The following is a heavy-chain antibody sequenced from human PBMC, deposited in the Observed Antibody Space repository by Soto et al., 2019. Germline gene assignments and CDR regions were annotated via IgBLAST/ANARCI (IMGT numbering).Heavy chain of an antibody. V-gene: IGHV3-23*01. J-gene: IGHJ4*02. D-gene: IGHD6-19*01. CDR3: AKGHGRYSRGWYSDY. CDR2: ISGSGGST. Sequence: EVQLLESGGGLVQPGGSLRLSCAASGFTFSSYAMSWVRQAPGKGLEWVSAISGSGGSTYYADSVKGRFTISRDNSKNTLYRQMNSLRAEDTAVDYCAKGHGRYSRGWYSDYWGQGTLVTVSS. CDR1: GFTFSSYA.